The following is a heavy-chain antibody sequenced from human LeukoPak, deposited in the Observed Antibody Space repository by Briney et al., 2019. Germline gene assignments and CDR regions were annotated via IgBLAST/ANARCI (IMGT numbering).Heavy chain of an antibody. CDR2: ISNSRSIM. CDR3: AKDKVAAAGELSYYMDV. V-gene: IGHV3-48*04. J-gene: IGHJ6*03. D-gene: IGHD6-13*01. Sequence: GGSLRLSCAASGFTFSTYSMNWVRQAPGKGLEWVSYISNSRSIMYYADSVKGRFTISRDNAKNSLYLQMNSLRAEDMALYYCAKDKVAAAGELSYYMDVWGKGTTVTVSS. CDR1: GFTFSTYS.